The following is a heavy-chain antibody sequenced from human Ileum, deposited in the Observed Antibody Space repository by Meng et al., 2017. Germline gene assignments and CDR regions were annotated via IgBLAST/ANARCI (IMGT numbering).Heavy chain of an antibody. Sequence: ASVKVSCKASGYTFTNFHVNWVRQATGQGPEWMGWMSPDSGNTDYAQKLQGRVTMTRDTSMNTAYMELNSLTSDDTAVYCCARGVTQGLDYWGQGTLVTVSS. V-gene: IGHV1-8*01. CDR3: ARGVTQGLDY. CDR1: GYTFTNFH. CDR2: MSPDSGNT. J-gene: IGHJ4*02.